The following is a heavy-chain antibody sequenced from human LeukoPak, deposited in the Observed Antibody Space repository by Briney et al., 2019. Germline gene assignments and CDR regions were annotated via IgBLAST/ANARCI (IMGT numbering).Heavy chain of an antibody. CDR1: GYTFTPYD. CDR2: MNPNSGNT. CDR3: ARGHTNYYAFDI. J-gene: IGHJ3*02. Sequence: ASVKASCKASGYTFTPYDINWVRQATGQGLEWMGWMNPNSGNTGYAQKFQGRVTMTRNTSISTAYMELSSLRSEDTAVYYCARGHTNYYAFDIWGQGTMVTVSS. V-gene: IGHV1-8*01. D-gene: IGHD4-11*01.